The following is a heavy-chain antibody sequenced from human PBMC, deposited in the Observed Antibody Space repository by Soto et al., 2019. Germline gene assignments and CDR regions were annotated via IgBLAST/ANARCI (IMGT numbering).Heavy chain of an antibody. J-gene: IGHJ3*01. D-gene: IGHD2-21*01. CDR3: ATGVPPPRIVVGARGAFDV. Sequence: QVQLQESGPGLVKPSQTLSLTCTVSGGSISSGDYYWSWIRQHPEKGLEWIGYIYNTGSAYTNPSLWSRVTVSLDPSSKQFSLKPTSVTAADTAVYDCATGVPPPRIVVGARGAFDVWGQGTMVTVSS. CDR1: GGSISSGDYY. CDR2: IYNTGSA. V-gene: IGHV4-31*03.